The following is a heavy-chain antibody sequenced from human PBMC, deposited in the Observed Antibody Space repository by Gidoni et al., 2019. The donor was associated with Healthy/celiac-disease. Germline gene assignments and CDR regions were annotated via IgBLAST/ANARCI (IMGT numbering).Heavy chain of an antibody. CDR1: GFTFGDYA. Sequence: EVQLVESGGGLVQPGRSLRLSCTASGFTFGDYAMSWVRQAPGKGLEWVGFIRSKAYGGTTEYAASVKGRFTISRDDSKSIAYLQMNSLKTEDTAVYYCTRATWDIVVVVAATLWGQGTLVTVSS. CDR2: IRSKAYGGTT. V-gene: IGHV3-49*04. CDR3: TRATWDIVVVVAATL. J-gene: IGHJ4*02. D-gene: IGHD2-15*01.